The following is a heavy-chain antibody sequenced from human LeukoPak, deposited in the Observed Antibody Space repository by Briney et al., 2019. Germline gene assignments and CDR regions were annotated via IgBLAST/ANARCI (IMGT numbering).Heavy chain of an antibody. J-gene: IGHJ5*02. CDR3: ARRTGSRLPNWFDP. D-gene: IGHD3-10*01. CDR1: GGSISSSGYY. Sequence: PSETLSLTCTVSGGSISSSGYYWGWLRQPPGKGLEWIGTIYYSGTTYYNPSLKSRVTISVDTSKNHFSLKLNSVTAADTAVYYGARRTGSRLPNWFDPWGQGTLVTVSS. CDR2: IYYSGTT. V-gene: IGHV4-39*01.